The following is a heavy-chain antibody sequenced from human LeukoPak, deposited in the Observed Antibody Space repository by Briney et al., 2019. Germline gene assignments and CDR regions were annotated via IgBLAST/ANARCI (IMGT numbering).Heavy chain of an antibody. J-gene: IGHJ4*02. Sequence: PGGSLRLSCGASQFTYRIYAMSWVRQAPGKGLEWVASISYDETNTFYADSVKGRFTISRDNSKNTLYLRMNSLGAEDTAVYYCAKGHYYGSGSYWVWGQGTLVTVSS. CDR3: AKGHYYGSGSYWV. V-gene: IGHV3-30*04. D-gene: IGHD3-10*01. CDR1: QFTYRIYA. CDR2: ISYDETNT.